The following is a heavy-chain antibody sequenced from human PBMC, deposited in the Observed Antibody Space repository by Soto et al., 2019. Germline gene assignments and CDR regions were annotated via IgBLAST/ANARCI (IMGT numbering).Heavy chain of an antibody. D-gene: IGHD6-6*01. J-gene: IGHJ4*02. Sequence: EVQLLESGGGLVQPGESLRLSCAASGFTFSSYAMSWVRQAPGTGLEWVSVISGSDDSTYYADSVKGRFTISRDNSKNTLYLQMNSLRAEDTDVYYCAKRSSSSTFDYWGQGTLVTVSS. CDR2: ISGSDDST. CDR1: GFTFSSYA. CDR3: AKRSSSSTFDY. V-gene: IGHV3-23*01.